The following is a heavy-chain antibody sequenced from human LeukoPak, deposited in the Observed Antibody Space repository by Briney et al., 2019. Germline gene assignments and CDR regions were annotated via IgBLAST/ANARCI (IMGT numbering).Heavy chain of an antibody. D-gene: IGHD5-24*01. CDR1: GGSISSGSYY. CDR3: ARDSRRDGYTTFDY. V-gene: IGHV4-61*02. J-gene: IGHJ4*02. CDR2: IYTSGST. Sequence: PSETLSLTCTVSGGSISSGSYYWSWIRQPAGKGLEWIGRIYTSGSTNYNPSLKSRVTISVDTSKNQFSLKLSSVTAADTAVYYCARDSRRDGYTTFDYWGQGTLVTVSS.